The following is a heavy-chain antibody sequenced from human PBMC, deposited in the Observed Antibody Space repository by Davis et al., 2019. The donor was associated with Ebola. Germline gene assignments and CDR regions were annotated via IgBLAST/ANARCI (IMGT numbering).Heavy chain of an antibody. CDR3: AHWQHLFFFDH. V-gene: IGHV2-5*02. CDR1: GFSLRTSGGG. Sequence: SAPTLVTPTPTLTLTCTFSGFSLRTSGGGVGWIRQPPGKAVEWIAAIYWDDDKRYRPSLDSRLTITKDTSKNQVVLTMTNMDPVDTGPYYCAHWQHLFFFDHWGQGTLVTVSS. J-gene: IGHJ4*02. CDR2: IYWDDDK. D-gene: IGHD3-10*02.